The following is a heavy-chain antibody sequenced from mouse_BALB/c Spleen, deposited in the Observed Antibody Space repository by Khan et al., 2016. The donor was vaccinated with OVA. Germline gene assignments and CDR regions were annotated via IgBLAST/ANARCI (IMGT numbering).Heavy chain of an antibody. J-gene: IGHJ4*01. CDR1: GYTFTSNT. CDR3: ARRTTGYTMDY. CDR2: INPRSGYT. Sequence: VQLQESGAELARPGASVRMSCKASGYTFTSNTMHWVKKRPGQGLEWIGYINPRSGYTNFNQNFKDKATLTADKSSSTAYMQLSSLTSEDSAVYYCARRTTGYTMDYWGQGTLVTVSS. D-gene: IGHD2-14*01. V-gene: IGHV1-4*01.